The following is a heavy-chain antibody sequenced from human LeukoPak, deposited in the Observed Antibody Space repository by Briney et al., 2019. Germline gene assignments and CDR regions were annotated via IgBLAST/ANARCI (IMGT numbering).Heavy chain of an antibody. V-gene: IGHV3-47*02. CDR2: IGTGGDT. CDR3: ARDRPPRIMITFGGVIGNKEGYYFDY. CDR1: GFAFSSYV. J-gene: IGHJ4*02. Sequence: PGGSLRLSCAASGFAFSSYVLHWVRRAPGKGPEWVSAIGTGGDTYYADSVMGRFTISRDNAKKSLYLQMNSLVAEVMAVYYCARDRPPRIMITFGGVIGNKEGYYFDYWGQGTLVTVSS. D-gene: IGHD3-16*02.